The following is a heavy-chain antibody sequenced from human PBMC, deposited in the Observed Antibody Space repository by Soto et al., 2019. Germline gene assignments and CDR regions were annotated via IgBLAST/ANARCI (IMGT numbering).Heavy chain of an antibody. J-gene: IGHJ3*02. Sequence: ASVKVSCKASGYTFTSYGISWVRQAPGQGLEWMGWISAYNGNTNYAQKLQGRVTMTTDKSTSTAYMELRSLRSDDTAVYYCSRDSSGWYDLDDAFDIWGQGTMVTVSS. D-gene: IGHD6-19*01. CDR3: SRDSSGWYDLDDAFDI. CDR1: GYTFTSYG. V-gene: IGHV1-18*01. CDR2: ISAYNGNT.